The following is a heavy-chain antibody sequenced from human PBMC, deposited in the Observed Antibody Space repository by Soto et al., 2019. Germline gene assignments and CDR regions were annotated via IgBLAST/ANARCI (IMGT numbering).Heavy chain of an antibody. CDR2: ISSSSSTI. V-gene: IGHV3-48*01. Sequence: EVQLVESGGGLVQPGGSLRLSCAASGFTFSSYSMNWVRQAPGKGLEWVSYISSSSSTIYYACSVKGRFTISRYNAKTSLYLQMNSLRAEDTAVYYCASQSSEWLLFASWGQGTLVTVSS. D-gene: IGHD5-12*01. CDR3: ASQSSEWLLFAS. CDR1: GFTFSSYS. J-gene: IGHJ4*02.